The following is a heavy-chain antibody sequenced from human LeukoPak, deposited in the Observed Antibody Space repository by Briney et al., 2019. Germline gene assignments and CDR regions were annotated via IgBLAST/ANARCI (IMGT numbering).Heavy chain of an antibody. J-gene: IGHJ3*02. V-gene: IGHV4-39*07. CDR2: IYYSGST. D-gene: IGHD1-26*01. CDR1: GGSISSSSYY. Sequence: PSETLSLTCTVSGGSISSSSYYWGWIRQPPGKGLEWIGSIYYSGSTYYNPSLKSRVTISVDTSKNQFSLKLSSVTAADTAVYYCARGSGSTEGAFDIWGQGTMVTVSS. CDR3: ARGSGSTEGAFDI.